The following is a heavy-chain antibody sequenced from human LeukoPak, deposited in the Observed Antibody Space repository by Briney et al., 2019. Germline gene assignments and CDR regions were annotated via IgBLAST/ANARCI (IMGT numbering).Heavy chain of an antibody. Sequence: SETLSLTCTVPGGSISSYYWSWIRQPPGKGLEWIGYIYYSGSTHYNPSLTSRVTISVDTSKNQFSLQLSSVTAADTAVYYCARGAGYNLYYFDYWGQGTLVTVSS. CDR1: GGSISSYY. V-gene: IGHV4-59*12. CDR3: ARGAGYNLYYFDY. CDR2: IYYSGST. D-gene: IGHD5-24*01. J-gene: IGHJ4*02.